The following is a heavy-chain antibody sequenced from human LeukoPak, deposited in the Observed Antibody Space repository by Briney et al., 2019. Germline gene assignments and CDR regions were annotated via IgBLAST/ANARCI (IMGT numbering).Heavy chain of an antibody. J-gene: IGHJ6*03. CDR1: GYTFTSYD. D-gene: IGHD6-19*01. V-gene: IGHV1-8*01. Sequence: ASVKVSCKASGYTFTSYDINWVRQATGQGLEWMGWMNPNSGNTGYAQKFQGRVTMTRNTSISTAYMELSSLRSEDTAVYYCARGKLAVAGTSRRGYYMDVWGKGTTVTISS. CDR3: ARGKLAVAGTSRRGYYMDV. CDR2: MNPNSGNT.